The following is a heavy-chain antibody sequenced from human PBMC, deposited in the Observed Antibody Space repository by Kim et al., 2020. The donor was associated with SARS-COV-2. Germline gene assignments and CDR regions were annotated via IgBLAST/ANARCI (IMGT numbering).Heavy chain of an antibody. D-gene: IGHD5-12*01. J-gene: IGHJ4*02. CDR3: ARGDGYNYFFDY. CDR1: GGSISSYY. Sequence: SETLSLTCTVSGGSISSYYWSWIRQPPGKGLEWIGYIYYSGSTNYNPSLKSRVTISVDTSNNQFSLKLISVTAADTAVYFFARGDGYNYFFDYWGQSTL. V-gene: IGHV4-59*01. CDR2: IYYSGST.